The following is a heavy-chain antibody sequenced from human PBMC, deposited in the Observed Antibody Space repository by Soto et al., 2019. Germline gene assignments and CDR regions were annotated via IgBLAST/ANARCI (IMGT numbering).Heavy chain of an antibody. D-gene: IGHD6-6*01. V-gene: IGHV1-69*02. CDR2: IIPILGIA. Sequence: ASVKVSCKASGGTFSSYTISWVRQAPGQGLEWMGRIIPILGIANYAQKFQGRVTITADKSTSTAYMELSSLRSEDTAVYYCARLSSSGKSDDAFDIWGQGTMVTVSS. J-gene: IGHJ3*02. CDR1: GGTFSSYT. CDR3: ARLSSSGKSDDAFDI.